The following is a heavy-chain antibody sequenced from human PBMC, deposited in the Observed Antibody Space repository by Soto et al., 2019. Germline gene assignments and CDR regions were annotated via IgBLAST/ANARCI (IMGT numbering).Heavy chain of an antibody. J-gene: IGHJ6*02. CDR1: GGTFSSYA. D-gene: IGHD2-2*01. CDR2: IIPIFGTA. Sequence: QVQLVQSGAEVKKPGSSVKVSCKASGGTFSSYAISWVRQAPGQGLEWMGGIIPIFGTANYAQKFQGRVTIPADESTSTAYMELSSRRSEDTAVYYCARGLIVVVPAATYYYYYGMDVWGQGTTVTVSS. CDR3: ARGLIVVVPAATYYYYYGMDV. V-gene: IGHV1-69*01.